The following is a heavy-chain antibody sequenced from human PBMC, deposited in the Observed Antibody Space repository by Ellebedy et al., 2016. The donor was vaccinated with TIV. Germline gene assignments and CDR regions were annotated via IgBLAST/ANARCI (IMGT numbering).Heavy chain of an antibody. CDR1: GYTFTRYY. CDR3: ARDRLSGLGGGGVDV. D-gene: IGHD3-10*01. CDR2: TNPSDGST. Sequence: AASVKVSCKASGYTFTRYYMHWVRQAPGQGLEWMGLTNPSDGSTSYAQKCQGRVTMTRDTSTNTVSMELSSLRSDDTAVYYCARDRLSGLGGGGVDVWGQGTTVTVSS. J-gene: IGHJ6*02. V-gene: IGHV1-46*01.